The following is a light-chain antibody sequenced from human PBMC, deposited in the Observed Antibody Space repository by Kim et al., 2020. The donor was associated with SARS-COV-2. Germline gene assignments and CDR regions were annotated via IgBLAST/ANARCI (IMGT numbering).Light chain of an antibody. V-gene: IGLV2-8*01. CDR3: SSYAGTDNLL. J-gene: IGLJ3*02. Sequence: GQSVPISCTGTSGDVGGYNYVSWYQQHPGKAPKLIIYEVTKRPSGVPDRFSGSKSGNTASLTVSGLQAEDEADYYCSSYAGTDNLLFGGGTQLTVL. CDR2: EVT. CDR1: SGDVGGYNY.